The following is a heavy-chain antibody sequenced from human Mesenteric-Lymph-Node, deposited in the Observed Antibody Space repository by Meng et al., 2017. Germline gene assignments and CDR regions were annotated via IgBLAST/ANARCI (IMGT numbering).Heavy chain of an antibody. CDR1: GFIFSSYD. Sequence: GESLKISCVASGFIFSSYDMSWVRQAPGKGLEWVSGIGSSGATTSYADSVKGRFTISRDNSENTLFLQMNSLRAEDTAVYYCARDESSGWTYFDYWGQGTLVTVSS. J-gene: IGHJ4*02. D-gene: IGHD6-19*01. V-gene: IGHV3-23*01. CDR2: IGSSGATT. CDR3: ARDESSGWTYFDY.